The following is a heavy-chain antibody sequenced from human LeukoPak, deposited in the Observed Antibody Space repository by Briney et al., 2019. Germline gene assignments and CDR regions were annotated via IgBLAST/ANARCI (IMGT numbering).Heavy chain of an antibody. Sequence: ASVKVSCKASGGTFSSYAISWVRQAPGQGLEWMGGIIPIFGTANYAQKFQGRVTITADESTSTAYMELSSLRSEDTAVYYCATGMQWLVQFGYFQHWGQGTLVTVSS. J-gene: IGHJ1*01. D-gene: IGHD6-19*01. CDR3: ATGMQWLVQFGYFQH. CDR1: GGTFSSYA. V-gene: IGHV1-69*13. CDR2: IIPIFGTA.